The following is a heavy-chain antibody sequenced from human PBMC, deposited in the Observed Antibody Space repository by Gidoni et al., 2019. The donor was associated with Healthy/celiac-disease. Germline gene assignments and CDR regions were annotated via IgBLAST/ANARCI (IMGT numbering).Heavy chain of an antibody. V-gene: IGHV4-31*03. J-gene: IGHJ6*03. CDR3: ARVGYCSGGSCYPYYYYMDV. D-gene: IGHD2-15*01. CDR2: IYYSGST. Sequence: QVQLQESGPGLVKPSQTLSLTCTVSGGSLSSGGYYWSWIRQHPGKGLEWIGYIYYSGSTYYNPSLKSRVTISVDTSKNQCSLKLSSVTAADTAVYYCARVGYCSGGSCYPYYYYMDVWGKGTTVTVSS. CDR1: GGSLSSGGYY.